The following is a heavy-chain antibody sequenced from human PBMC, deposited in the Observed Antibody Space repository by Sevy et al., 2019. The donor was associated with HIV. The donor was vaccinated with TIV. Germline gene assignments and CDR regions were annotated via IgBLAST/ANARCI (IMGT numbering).Heavy chain of an antibody. V-gene: IGHV3-53*01. CDR1: GFTVSSNY. Sequence: GGSLRLSCAASGFTVSSNYMSWVRQAPGKGLEWVSVIYSGGSTYYADSVKGGFTISRDNSKNTLYLQMNSLRAEDTAVYYCAREITMVRGVVDIWGQGTMVTVSS. D-gene: IGHD3-10*01. CDR3: AREITMVRGVVDI. CDR2: IYSGGST. J-gene: IGHJ3*02.